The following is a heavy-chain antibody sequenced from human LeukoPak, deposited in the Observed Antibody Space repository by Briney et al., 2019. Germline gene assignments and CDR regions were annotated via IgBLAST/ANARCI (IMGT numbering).Heavy chain of an antibody. CDR3: ARQDYDSSGYYYYYYMDV. CDR1: GYSFTKYW. Sequence: GESLKISCKVSGYSFTKYWIGWVRQMPGKGLEWMGITFPGDSDTRYSPSFQGQVTISADKSISTAYLQWSSLKASDTAMYYCARQDYDSSGYYYYYYMDVWGKGTTVTVSS. V-gene: IGHV5-51*01. D-gene: IGHD3-22*01. J-gene: IGHJ6*03. CDR2: TFPGDSDT.